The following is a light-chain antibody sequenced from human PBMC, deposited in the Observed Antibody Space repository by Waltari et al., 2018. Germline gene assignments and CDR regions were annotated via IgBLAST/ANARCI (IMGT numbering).Light chain of an antibody. J-gene: IGKJ4*01. CDR1: QNLFNY. CDR2: GAS. CDR3: QQTSGAPIT. V-gene: IGKV1-39*01. Sequence: DIQMTQSPSSLSASVGDRVPITCRASQNLFNYVYWYQQKPGKAPRLLISGASSLQGGVPSRFSGSGFGTDFTLTIGGLQPEDSATYYCQQTSGAPITFGRGTKVEIK.